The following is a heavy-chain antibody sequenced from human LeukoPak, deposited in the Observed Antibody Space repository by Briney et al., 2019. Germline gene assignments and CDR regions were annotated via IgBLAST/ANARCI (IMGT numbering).Heavy chain of an antibody. CDR2: IWYGGSNK. CDR1: GSTFSSYG. Sequence: GRSLRLSCAASGSTFSSYGMHWVRQAPGKGLEWVAVIWYGGSNKYYADSVKGRFTISRDSSKNTLYLQMNSLRAEDTAVYYCARGYNSGSTWNFQHWGQGTLVTVSS. J-gene: IGHJ1*01. D-gene: IGHD1-26*01. CDR3: ARGYNSGSTWNFQH. V-gene: IGHV3-33*01.